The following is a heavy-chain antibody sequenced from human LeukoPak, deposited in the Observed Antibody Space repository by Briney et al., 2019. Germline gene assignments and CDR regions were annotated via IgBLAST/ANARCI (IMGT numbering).Heavy chain of an antibody. CDR2: IKQDGSEK. CDR3: ARYMMGMRYYYYGMDV. CDR1: GFTFSSYW. D-gene: IGHD7-27*01. J-gene: IGHJ6*02. Sequence: GGSLRLSCAASGFTFSSYWMSWVRQAPGKGLEWVANIKQDGSEKYYVDSVKGRFTISRDNAKNSLYLQMNSLGAEDTAVYYCARYMMGMRYYYYGMDVWGQGTTVTVSS. V-gene: IGHV3-7*01.